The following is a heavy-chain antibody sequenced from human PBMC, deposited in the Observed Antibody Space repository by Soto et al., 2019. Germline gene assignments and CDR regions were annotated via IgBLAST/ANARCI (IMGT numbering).Heavy chain of an antibody. CDR1: GYTFTNYY. Sequence: XSVKVSCKASGYTFTNYYIHWVRQAPGQGLEWMGIINPSTGSTTYAQKFQGRVTLTRDTSTSTVYMDLSSLRSEDKAVYYCARGRFTTLTTGSYFDYWGQGALVTVSS. CDR2: INPSTGST. V-gene: IGHV1-46*01. CDR3: ARGRFTTLTTGSYFDY. J-gene: IGHJ4*02. D-gene: IGHD4-17*01.